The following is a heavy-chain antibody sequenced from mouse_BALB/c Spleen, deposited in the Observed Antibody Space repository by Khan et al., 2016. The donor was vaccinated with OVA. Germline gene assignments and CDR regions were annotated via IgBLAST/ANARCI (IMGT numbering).Heavy chain of an antibody. CDR2: ILPGSNST. CDR1: GYTFSSYW. D-gene: IGHD1-1*01. Sequence: QVQLQQSGAELMKPGASVKISCKPTGYTFSSYWIEWVKQRPEHGLEWIGEILPGSNSTNYNERFQGKATITADTSSNTAYMQLSSLTSEDSAIYYCARGNYYGSTSWFGYWGQGTLVTVSA. CDR3: ARGNYYGSTSWFGY. V-gene: IGHV1-9*01. J-gene: IGHJ3*01.